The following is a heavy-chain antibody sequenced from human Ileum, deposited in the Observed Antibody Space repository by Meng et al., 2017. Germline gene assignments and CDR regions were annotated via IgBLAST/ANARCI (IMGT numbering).Heavy chain of an antibody. D-gene: IGHD3-16*01. CDR2: INHSGST. V-gene: IGHV4-34*01. J-gene: IGHJ4*02. Sequence: VRLQQWGAVLLKPSETLSLTCAVYGGSVSGNYWSWIRQPPGKGLELIGEINHSGSTNYNPSLKSRVTISVDTSENQFSLKLSSVTAADTAVYYCARGGGRYGPDFDYWGQGTLVTVSS. CDR1: GGSVSGNY. CDR3: ARGGGRYGPDFDY.